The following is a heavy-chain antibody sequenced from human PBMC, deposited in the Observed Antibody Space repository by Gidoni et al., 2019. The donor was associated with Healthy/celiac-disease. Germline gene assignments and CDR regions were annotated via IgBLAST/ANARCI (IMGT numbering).Heavy chain of an antibody. CDR1: GFTFSSYG. V-gene: IGHV3-30*02. CDR2: IRYDGSNK. D-gene: IGHD5-18*01. CDR3: AKDQNSTMVTVNYYYGMDV. J-gene: IGHJ6*02. Sequence: QVQLVESGGGVVQPGGSLRLSFAASGFTFSSYGLHWVRQAPGKGLEWVAFIRYDGSNKYYADSVKGRFTISRDNSKNTLYLQMNSLRAEDTAVYYCAKDQNSTMVTVNYYYGMDVWGQGTTVTVSS.